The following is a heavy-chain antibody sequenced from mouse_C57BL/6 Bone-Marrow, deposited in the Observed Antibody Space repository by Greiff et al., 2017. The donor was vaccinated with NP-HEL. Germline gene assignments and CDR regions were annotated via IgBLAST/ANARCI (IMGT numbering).Heavy chain of an antibody. CDR1: GYTFTSYG. CDR2: IYPRSGNT. J-gene: IGHJ1*03. Sequence: VQLVESGAELARPGASVKLSCKASGYTFTSYGISWVKQRTGQGLEWIGEIYPRSGNTYYNEKFKGKATLTADKSSSTAYMELRSLTSEDSAVYFCAVYYGSSHWYFDVWGTGTTVTVSS. V-gene: IGHV1-81*01. CDR3: AVYYGSSHWYFDV. D-gene: IGHD1-1*01.